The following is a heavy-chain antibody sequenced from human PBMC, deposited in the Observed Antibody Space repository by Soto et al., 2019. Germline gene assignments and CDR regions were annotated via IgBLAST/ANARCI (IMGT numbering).Heavy chain of an antibody. J-gene: IGHJ6*03. CDR3: AKDGPRYYYMDV. CDR2: ISYDGSNK. Sequence: GGSLRLSCAASGFTFSSYGMHWVRQAPGKGLEWVAVISYDGSNKYYADSVKGRFTISRDNSKNTLYLQMNSLRAEDTAVYYCAKDGPRYYYMDVWGKGTTVTVSS. V-gene: IGHV3-30*18. CDR1: GFTFSSYG.